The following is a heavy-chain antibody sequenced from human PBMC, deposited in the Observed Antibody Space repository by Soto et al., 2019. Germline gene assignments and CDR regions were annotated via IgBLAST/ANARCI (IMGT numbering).Heavy chain of an antibody. CDR1: GGSFSGYY. D-gene: IGHD2-15*01. CDR3: AKDGYCNGGSCYLYYLDS. CDR2: INHSGST. J-gene: IGHJ4*02. V-gene: IGHV4-34*01. Sequence: PSETLSLTCAVYGGSFSGYYWTWIRQPPGTGLEWIGEINHSGSTNYNPSLKSRVTISVDNSKNQFSLNLNSVTAEDTALYYCAKDGYCNGGSCYLYYLDSWGLGPPVTVSS.